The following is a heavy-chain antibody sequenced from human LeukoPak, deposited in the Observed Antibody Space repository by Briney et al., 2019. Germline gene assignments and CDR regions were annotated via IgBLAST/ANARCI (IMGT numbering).Heavy chain of an antibody. J-gene: IGHJ4*02. Sequence: GGSLRLSCAASGFIFDDYAMHWVRQAPGKGLQWVSSISWNGDDIGYADSVKGRFTISRDNAKNFLYLQMNSLRTEDRALYYCAKGSGTYQGPFDSWGQGTLVTVSS. CDR2: ISWNGDDI. D-gene: IGHD1-26*01. CDR1: GFIFDDYA. V-gene: IGHV3-9*01. CDR3: AKGSGTYQGPFDS.